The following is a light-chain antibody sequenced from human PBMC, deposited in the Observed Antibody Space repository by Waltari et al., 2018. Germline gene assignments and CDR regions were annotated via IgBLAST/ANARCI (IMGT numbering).Light chain of an antibody. V-gene: IGKV3-20*01. Sequence: EIVLTQSPGTLSLSPGERATLSCRASQSVSIYLAWYKQKPGKAPSLLIYHASSRATGIPDRFSGSGSGTDFSLTISRLEPEDFAMYYCQHYVSLPATFGPGTKVEIK. J-gene: IGKJ1*01. CDR2: HAS. CDR3: QHYVSLPAT. CDR1: QSVSIY.